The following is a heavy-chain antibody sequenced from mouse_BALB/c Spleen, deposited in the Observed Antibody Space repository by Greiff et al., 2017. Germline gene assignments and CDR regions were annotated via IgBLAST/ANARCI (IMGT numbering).Heavy chain of an antibody. CDR3: ARSSGYNAMDY. Sequence: QVQLKESGAELAKPGASVKMSCKASGYTFTSYWMHWVKQRPGQGLEWIGYINPSTGYTEYNQKFKDKATLTADKSSSTAYMQLSSLTSEDSAVYYCARSSGYNAMDYWGQGTSVTVSS. V-gene: IGHV1-7*01. CDR2: INPSTGYT. J-gene: IGHJ4*01. CDR1: GYTFTSYW. D-gene: IGHD3-1*01.